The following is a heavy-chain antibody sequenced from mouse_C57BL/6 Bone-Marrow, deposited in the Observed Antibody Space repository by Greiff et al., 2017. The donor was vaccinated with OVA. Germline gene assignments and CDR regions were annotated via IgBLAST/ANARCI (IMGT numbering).Heavy chain of an antibody. Sequence: EVKLVESGGGLVKPGGSLKLSCAASGFTFSSYAMSWVRQTPEKRLEWVATISDGGSYTNYPDNVKGRFTISRDNAKNNLYLQMSHLKSEDTAMYYCARDRGSSGYRYFDYWGQGTTLTVSS. CDR2: ISDGGSYT. CDR1: GFTFSSYA. J-gene: IGHJ2*01. V-gene: IGHV5-4*01. CDR3: ARDRGSSGYRYFDY. D-gene: IGHD3-2*02.